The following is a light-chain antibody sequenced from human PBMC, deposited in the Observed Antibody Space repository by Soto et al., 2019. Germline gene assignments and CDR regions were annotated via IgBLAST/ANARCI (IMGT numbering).Light chain of an antibody. CDR1: RTVSANY. V-gene: IGKV3-20*01. CDR2: GVS. J-gene: IGKJ4*01. CDR3: QQSDSSPLLT. Sequence: EIVLTQSPGTLSLSPGERAALSCRASRTVSANYLAWYQQKPGQAPRLLISGVSSRAAGVPDRFSASGSGTDFTLTISRLEPEDFAVYYCQQSDSSPLLTFGGGSRVEIK.